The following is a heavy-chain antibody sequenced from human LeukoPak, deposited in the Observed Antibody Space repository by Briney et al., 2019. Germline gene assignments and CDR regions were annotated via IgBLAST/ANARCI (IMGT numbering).Heavy chain of an antibody. Sequence: TGGSLRLSCAASGFSFSSYGMHWVRQAPGKGLEWVAVIWYDGGNKYYADSVMGRFTISRDNSKNTLYLQMNSLRAEDTAVNYCARDVQSQLRYFDWLLNSWGQGTLVTVSS. J-gene: IGHJ4*02. CDR1: GFSFSSYG. V-gene: IGHV3-33*01. CDR2: IWYDGGNK. D-gene: IGHD3-9*01. CDR3: ARDVQSQLRYFDWLLNS.